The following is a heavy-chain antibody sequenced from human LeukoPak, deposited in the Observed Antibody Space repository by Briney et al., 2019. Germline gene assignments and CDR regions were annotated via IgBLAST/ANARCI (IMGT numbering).Heavy chain of an antibody. Sequence: PGGSLRLSCEASGFSFSSYWMPWVRQAPGEGPVWVSLIRSDGTSTSYADSVKGRFTISRDNAKNTVYLQMNRLRAEDTAVYYCARDLGSGTPLDCQGQGTLVTVSS. D-gene: IGHD1-7*01. CDR3: ARDLGSGTPLDC. CDR1: GFSFSSYW. J-gene: IGHJ4*02. CDR2: IRSDGTST. V-gene: IGHV3-74*01.